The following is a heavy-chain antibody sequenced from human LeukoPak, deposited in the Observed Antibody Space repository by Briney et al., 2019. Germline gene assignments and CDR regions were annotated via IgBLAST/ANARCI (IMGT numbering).Heavy chain of an antibody. V-gene: IGHV4-31*03. CDR3: ASLVWGAYYFDY. CDR1: GGSISSGGYY. CDR2: IYYSGST. Sequence: KPSQTLSLTCTVSGGSISSGGYYWSWIRQHPGKGLEWIGYIYYSGSTYYNPSLKSRVTITVKTSKNQFSLKLSSVTAADTAVYYCASLVWGAYYFDYWGQGTLVTVSS. J-gene: IGHJ4*02. D-gene: IGHD3-16*01.